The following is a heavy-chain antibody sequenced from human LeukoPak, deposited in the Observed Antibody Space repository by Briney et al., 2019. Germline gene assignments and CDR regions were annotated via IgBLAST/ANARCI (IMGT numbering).Heavy chain of an antibody. V-gene: IGHV3-23*01. CDR1: GFTFSTYA. CDR3: ARGPNRSGYYYYGMDV. D-gene: IGHD1-14*01. Sequence: GGSLRLSCAASGFTFSTYAMSWVRQAPGKGLEWVSAISGSGVSTYYADSVKGRFTISRDNSKITLYLQMNSLRAEDTAVYYCARGPNRSGYYYYGMDVWGQGTTVTVSS. J-gene: IGHJ6*02. CDR2: ISGSGVST.